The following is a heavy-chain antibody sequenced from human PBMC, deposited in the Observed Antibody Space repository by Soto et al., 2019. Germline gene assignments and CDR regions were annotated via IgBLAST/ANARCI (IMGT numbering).Heavy chain of an antibody. CDR1: GFSLSTRGVG. V-gene: IGHV2-5*02. Sequence: KESGPTLVKPTQTLTLTCTFSGFSLSTRGVGVGWIRQPPGKALEWLALIYWDDDKRYSPSLKSRLTITNDTSKNQVVLTMTNMDPLDTATYFCARRRGGAGLIDDWGQGTLVTVSS. CDR2: IYWDDDK. D-gene: IGHD1-26*01. J-gene: IGHJ4*02. CDR3: ARRRGGAGLIDD.